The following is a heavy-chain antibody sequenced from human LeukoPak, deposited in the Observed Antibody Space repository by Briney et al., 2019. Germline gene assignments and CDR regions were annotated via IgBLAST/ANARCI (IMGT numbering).Heavy chain of an antibody. V-gene: IGHV1-2*02. CDR3: ARDHYSSSWYHFDY. Sequence: GASVKVSCKASGYTFTGYYMHWVRQAPGQGLEWMGWINPSSGGTNYAQKFQGRVTMTRDTSISTAYMELSRLRSDDTAVYYCARDHYSSSWYHFDYWGQGTLVTVSS. CDR2: INPSSGGT. D-gene: IGHD6-13*01. J-gene: IGHJ4*02. CDR1: GYTFTGYY.